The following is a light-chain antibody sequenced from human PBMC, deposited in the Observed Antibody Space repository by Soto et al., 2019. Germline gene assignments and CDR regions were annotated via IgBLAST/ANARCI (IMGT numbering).Light chain of an antibody. V-gene: IGKV3-20*01. CDR3: QRYGSSPFT. CDR1: QSVSSSY. J-gene: IGKJ3*01. CDR2: GAS. Sequence: EIVLTQSPGTLSLSPGERATLSCRASQSVSSSYLAWYKQKPGQTPRLLFYGASSRATGIPDRFSGSGAGTDFTLTISRLEPEDVAVYYCQRYGSSPFTFGPGTKVDIK.